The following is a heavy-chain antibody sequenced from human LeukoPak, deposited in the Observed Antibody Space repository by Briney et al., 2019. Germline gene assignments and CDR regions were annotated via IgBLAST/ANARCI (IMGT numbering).Heavy chain of an antibody. J-gene: IGHJ4*02. CDR1: GFTFSSYA. D-gene: IGHD6-19*01. Sequence: GGSLRLSCAASGFTFSSYAMSWVRQAPGKGLEWVSAISGSGGSTYYADSVKGRFTISRDNSKNTLHLQMNSLRVEDTAVYYCAREGAMAGTSFDYWGQGTRVTVSS. CDR2: ISGSGGST. CDR3: AREGAMAGTSFDY. V-gene: IGHV3-23*01.